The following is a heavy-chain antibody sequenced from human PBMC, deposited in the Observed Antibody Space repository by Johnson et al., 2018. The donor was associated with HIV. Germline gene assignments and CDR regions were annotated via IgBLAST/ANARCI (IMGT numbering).Heavy chain of an antibody. V-gene: IGHV3-11*04. CDR2: ISSSGSTI. Sequence: QMLLVESGGGLVKPGGSLRLSCAASGFTFSDYYMSWIRRAPGKGLEWVSYISSSGSTIYYADSVKGRFTISRDKAKNSLYLQMNSLRAEDTAVYYCAREATVVMLGYAFDIWGQGTMVTVSS. CDR1: GFTFSDYY. CDR3: AREATVVMLGYAFDI. J-gene: IGHJ3*02. D-gene: IGHD4-23*01.